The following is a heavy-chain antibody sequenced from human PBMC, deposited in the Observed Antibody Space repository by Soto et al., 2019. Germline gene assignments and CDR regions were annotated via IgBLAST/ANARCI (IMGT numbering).Heavy chain of an antibody. D-gene: IGHD6-19*01. V-gene: IGHV3-30-3*01. CDR2: ISYDGSNK. CDR3: APDSTSGYSSGWVGY. Sequence: LRLSCAASGFTFSSYAMHWVRQAPGKGLEWVAVISYDGSNKYYADSVKGRFTISRDNSKNTLYLQMNSLRAEDTAVYYCAPDSTSGYSSGWVGYWGQGTLVTVSS. J-gene: IGHJ4*02. CDR1: GFTFSSYA.